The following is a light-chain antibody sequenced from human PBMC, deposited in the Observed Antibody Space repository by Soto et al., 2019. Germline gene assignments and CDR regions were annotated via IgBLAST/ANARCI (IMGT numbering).Light chain of an antibody. Sequence: EIVLTQSPATLSLSPGERATLSCRASQSVSSYLAWYQQKPGQAPRLLIYDASNRATGIPARFSGSGSGTDFPLTISSLGPEDFAVYYCQQRSNGPFTFGPGTKVDIK. CDR1: QSVSSY. V-gene: IGKV3-11*01. CDR2: DAS. J-gene: IGKJ3*01. CDR3: QQRSNGPFT.